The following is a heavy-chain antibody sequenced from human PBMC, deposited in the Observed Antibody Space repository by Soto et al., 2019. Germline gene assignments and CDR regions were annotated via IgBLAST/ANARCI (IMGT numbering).Heavy chain of an antibody. CDR2: ITPMFGIG. D-gene: IGHD6-19*01. CDR1: GGTFNRYA. J-gene: IGHJ2*01. V-gene: IGHV1-69*12. Sequence: QVQLVQSGAEVKKPGSSVKVSCKASGGTFNRYAISWLRQAPGQGPEWMGGITPMFGIGNYAQKFQGRVTITADEATTTVHMELRRLTCEDTAVYYWAQALGSEVAGPGRFDLWGRGTRVIVSS. CDR3: AQALGSEVAGPGRFDL.